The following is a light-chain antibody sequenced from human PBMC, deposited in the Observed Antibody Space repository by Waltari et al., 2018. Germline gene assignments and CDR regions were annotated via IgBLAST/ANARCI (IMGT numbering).Light chain of an antibody. CDR1: QSISNW. Sequence: DIQMNQSPSTLSAYGGDRFNITCRASQSISNWLAWYQQKPGKAPKLLIYKSSTLESGVPSRFSGSVSGTEFTLTISSLQPDDFATYYCQQYNSYSLLTFGGGTKVEIK. J-gene: IGKJ4*01. CDR2: KSS. V-gene: IGKV1-5*03. CDR3: QQYNSYSLLT.